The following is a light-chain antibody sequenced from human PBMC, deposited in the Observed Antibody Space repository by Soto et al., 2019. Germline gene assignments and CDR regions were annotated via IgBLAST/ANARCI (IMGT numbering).Light chain of an antibody. Sequence: DIQMTQSPSTLSASVGDRVTITCRAGQSISTWLAWYQQKPGQAPKLLISAASNLESGVPSRFSGSGSGTEFTLTISGLQPDDFATYYCQQYNTYSWTFGQGTTGDIK. CDR2: AAS. J-gene: IGKJ1*01. V-gene: IGKV1-5*01. CDR1: QSISTW. CDR3: QQYNTYSWT.